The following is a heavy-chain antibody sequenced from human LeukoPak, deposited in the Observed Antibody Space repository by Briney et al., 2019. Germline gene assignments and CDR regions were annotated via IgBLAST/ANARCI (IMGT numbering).Heavy chain of an antibody. J-gene: IGHJ4*02. D-gene: IGHD3-22*01. V-gene: IGHV3-48*03. Sequence: GGSLRLYCVASGFTFSTYEMNWIRQAPGKGLEWVSYISGSGRTIYYADSVKDRFTISRDNAKNSLYLQMNSLRAEDTAVYYCARDTYYYDSSGYRFDYWGQGTLVTVSS. CDR3: ARDTYYYDSSGYRFDY. CDR2: ISGSGRTI. CDR1: GFTFSTYE.